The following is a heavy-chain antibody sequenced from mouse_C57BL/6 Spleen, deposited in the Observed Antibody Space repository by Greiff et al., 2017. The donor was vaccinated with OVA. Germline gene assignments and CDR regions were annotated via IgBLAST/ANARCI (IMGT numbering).Heavy chain of an antibody. CDR1: GYTFTSYW. CDR2: IDPSDSET. CDR3: ARSDYGSSGFAY. J-gene: IGHJ3*01. D-gene: IGHD1-1*01. Sequence: QVQLQQSGAELVRPGSSVKLSCKASGYTFTSYWMHWVKQRPIQGLEWIGNIDPSDSETHYNQKFKDKATLTVDKSSSTAYMQLSSLTSEDSAVYYCARSDYGSSGFAYWGQGTLVTVSA. V-gene: IGHV1-52*01.